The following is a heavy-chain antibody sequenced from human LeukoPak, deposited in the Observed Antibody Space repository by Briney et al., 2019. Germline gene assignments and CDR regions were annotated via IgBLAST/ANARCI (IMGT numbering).Heavy chain of an antibody. CDR1: GFTFSSYW. Sequence: PGGSLRPSCAASGFTFSSYWMHWVRQVPGKGLVWVARINEHGSITDYADSVKDRFTVSRDNAWNTLYLQMNSLRAEDTAVYYCARDVAGSGSLWGQGTLITVSS. D-gene: IGHD3-10*01. CDR2: INEHGSIT. V-gene: IGHV3-74*01. CDR3: ARDVAGSGSL. J-gene: IGHJ4*02.